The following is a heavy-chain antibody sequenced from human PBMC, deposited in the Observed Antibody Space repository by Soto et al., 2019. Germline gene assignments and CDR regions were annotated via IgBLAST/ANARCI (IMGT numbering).Heavy chain of an antibody. J-gene: IGHJ6*02. CDR3: ARDRYGDYGTNYYYYGMDV. D-gene: IGHD4-17*01. CDR1: GFTFSSYG. V-gene: IGHV3-33*01. CDR2: IWYDGSNK. Sequence: QVQLVESGGGVVQPGRSLRLSCAASGFTFSSYGMHWVRQAPGKGLEWVAVIWYDGSNKYYADSVKGRFTISRDNSKNTLYRQMNSLRAEDTAVYYCARDRYGDYGTNYYYYGMDVWGQGTTVTVSS.